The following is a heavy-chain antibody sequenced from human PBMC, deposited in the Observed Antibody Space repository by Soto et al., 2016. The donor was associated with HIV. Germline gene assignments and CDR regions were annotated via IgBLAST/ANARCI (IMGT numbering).Heavy chain of an antibody. D-gene: IGHD3-9*01. CDR3: ARDFKPRLGQAAFDI. V-gene: IGHV3-21*01. CDR2: ISSSSSYI. Sequence: VQLVESGGGLVKPGGSLRLSCAASGFTFSSYSMNWVRQAPGKGLEWVSSISSSSSYIYYADSVKGRFTISRDNAKNSLYLQMNSLRAEDTAVYYCARDFKPRLGQAAFDIVGTKGQVVTVSS. CDR1: GFTFSSYS. J-gene: IGHJ3*02.